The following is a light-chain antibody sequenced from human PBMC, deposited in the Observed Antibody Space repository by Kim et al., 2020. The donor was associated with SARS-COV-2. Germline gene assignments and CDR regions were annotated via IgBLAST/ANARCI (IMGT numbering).Light chain of an antibody. V-gene: IGKV1-8*01. CDR3: QEYYSYSYT. J-gene: IGKJ2*01. CDR1: QDVSSY. CDR2: AAS. Sequence: AIRITQSPSSLSASIGDRVTITCRASQDVSSYLAWYQQKPGKAPELLIYAASTLQSGVPSRFSGSGSGTDFTLTITCLQSQDFATYYCQEYYSYSYTFGQGTKLEI.